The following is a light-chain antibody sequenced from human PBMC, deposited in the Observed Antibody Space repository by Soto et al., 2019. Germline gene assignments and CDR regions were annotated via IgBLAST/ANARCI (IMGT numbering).Light chain of an antibody. CDR3: TSNSDSRPVV. CDR1: SSDIGLNNY. Sequence: QSVPTQPASVSGSPGQSITISCTGTSSDIGLNNYVSWYQQHPGKAPALIIYAVTYRPSGVSSRFSGSKSGDTASLTISGLRTEDEADYYRTSNSDSRPVVFGGGTKLTVL. CDR2: AVT. V-gene: IGLV2-14*03. J-gene: IGLJ2*01.